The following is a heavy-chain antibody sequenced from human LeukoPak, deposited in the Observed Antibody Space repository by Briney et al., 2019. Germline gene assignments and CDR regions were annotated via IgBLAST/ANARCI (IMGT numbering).Heavy chain of an antibody. CDR3: ATGGSAFDI. D-gene: IGHD3-16*01. V-gene: IGHV3-30*03. CDR2: ISYDGSNK. Sequence: GGSLRLSCAASGFTFNNYAMSWVRQAPGKGLEWVAVISYDGSNKYYADSVKGRFTISRDNSKNTLYLQMNSLRAEDTAVYYCATGGSAFDIWGQGTMVTVSS. CDR1: GFTFNNYA. J-gene: IGHJ3*02.